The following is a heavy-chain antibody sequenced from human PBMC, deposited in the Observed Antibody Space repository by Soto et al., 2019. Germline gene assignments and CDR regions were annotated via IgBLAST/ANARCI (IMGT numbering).Heavy chain of an antibody. J-gene: IGHJ4*02. CDR3: ARVDGGSGSYYNSLDYYFDY. CDR1: GYSFTSYW. V-gene: IGHV5-51*01. D-gene: IGHD3-10*01. CDR2: IYPGDSDT. Sequence: GESLKISCKGSGYSFTSYWIGWVRQMPGKGLEWMGIIYPGDSDTRYSPSFQGQVTISADKSISTAYLQWSSLKASDTAMYYCARVDGGSGSYYNSLDYYFDYWGQGTLVTVSS.